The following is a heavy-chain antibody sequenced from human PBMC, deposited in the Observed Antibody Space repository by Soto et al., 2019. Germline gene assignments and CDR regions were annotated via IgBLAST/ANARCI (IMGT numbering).Heavy chain of an antibody. CDR2: IHISGSS. Sequence: TLSLTRTVAGYSSKSSDYHWSWTRQYPAKGLEWIGYIHISGSSFYNPSPRGRVTVTLDTARSQVSLPLASVTAADTAVYYCVRKERIAAPQLDYWGQGVAVTVS. D-gene: IGHD6-6*01. V-gene: IGHV4-30-4*01. CDR3: VRKERIAAPQLDY. CDR1: GYSSKSSDYH. J-gene: IGHJ4*02.